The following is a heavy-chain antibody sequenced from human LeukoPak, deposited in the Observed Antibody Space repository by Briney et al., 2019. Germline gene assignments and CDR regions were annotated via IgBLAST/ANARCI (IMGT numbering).Heavy chain of an antibody. V-gene: IGHV3-21*01. J-gene: IGHJ4*02. D-gene: IGHD2-2*01. CDR3: ARSERYCSSTSCYLNY. CDR2: ISSSSSYI. Sequence: PGGSLRLSCAASGFTFSSYSMNWVRQAPGKGLEWVSSISSSSSYIYYADSVKGRFTISRDNAKNSLYLQMNSLRAEDTAVYYCARSERYCSSTSCYLNYWGQGTLATVSS. CDR1: GFTFSSYS.